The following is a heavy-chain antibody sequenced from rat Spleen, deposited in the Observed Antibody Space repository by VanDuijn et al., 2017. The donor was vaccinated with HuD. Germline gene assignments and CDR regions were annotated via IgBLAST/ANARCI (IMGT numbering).Heavy chain of an antibody. Sequence: QVQLKESGPGLVQPSQTLSLACTVSGFSLTDYHVHWVRQPSGKGLEWMGVIWTGGTTEYNSLLKSRLSISRDTSKSQVFLKMNSLQTEDTATYYCARSYYYSGEGFAYWGQGTLVTVSS. J-gene: IGHJ3*01. CDR2: IWTGGTT. CDR3: ARSYYYSGEGFAY. CDR1: GFSLTDYH. D-gene: IGHD1-1*01. V-gene: IGHV2-30*01.